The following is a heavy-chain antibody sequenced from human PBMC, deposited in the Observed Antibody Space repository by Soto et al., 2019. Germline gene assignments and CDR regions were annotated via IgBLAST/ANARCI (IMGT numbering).Heavy chain of an antibody. V-gene: IGHV3-33*06. CDR2: IWFDGSTK. CDR1: GFTFSNYG. Sequence: PGGSLRLSCAASGFTFSNYGMHWFRQAPGKGLEWVAVIWFDGSTKYYAESVKGRFTISRDNSKNRLDLQMNSLRAEDTAVYYCAKDQRGAVAVAFYLDYWGQGTLVTVSS. CDR3: AKDQRGAVAVAFYLDY. D-gene: IGHD6-19*01. J-gene: IGHJ4*02.